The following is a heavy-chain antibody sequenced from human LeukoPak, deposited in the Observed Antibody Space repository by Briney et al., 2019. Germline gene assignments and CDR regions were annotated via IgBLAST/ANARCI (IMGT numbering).Heavy chain of an antibody. V-gene: IGHV4-59*08. CDR3: ARQTGSGLFSLP. CDR2: IYYSGST. D-gene: IGHD3-10*01. Sequence: SETLSLTCTVSGGSLSSYYWSWIRQPPGKGLEWIGYIYYSGSTNYNPSLKSRVTISVDTSKNQFSLKLSSVTAADTAVYYCARQTGSGLFSLPGGQGTLVTVSS. J-gene: IGHJ4*02. CDR1: GGSLSSYY.